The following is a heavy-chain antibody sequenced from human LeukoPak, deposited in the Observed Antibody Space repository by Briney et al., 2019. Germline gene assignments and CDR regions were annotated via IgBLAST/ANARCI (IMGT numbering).Heavy chain of an antibody. J-gene: IGHJ4*02. CDR3: ARAIQFQLLKGYFDY. V-gene: IGHV3-53*01. CDR1: GFTVSSNY. CDR2: IYVAGSA. D-gene: IGHD2-2*01. Sequence: GGSLRLSCAASGFTVSSNYMSWVRQAPGKGLEWVSTIYVAGSAYYADFLKGRFTTSRDNSKNTVYHQMNSLRAEDTAVYYCARAIQFQLLKGYFDYWGQGALVTVSS.